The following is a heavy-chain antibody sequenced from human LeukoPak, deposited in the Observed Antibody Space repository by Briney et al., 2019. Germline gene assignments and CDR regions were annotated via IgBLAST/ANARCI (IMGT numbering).Heavy chain of an antibody. CDR1: GGSISSSSYY. CDR3: ARPGIAAASWFDP. CDR2: IYYSGST. J-gene: IGHJ5*02. D-gene: IGHD6-13*01. V-gene: IGHV4-39*01. Sequence: SETLSLTCTVSGGSISSSSYYWGWIRQPPGKGLEWIGSIYYSGSTYYNPSLKSRVTISVDTSKNQFSLELSSVTAADTAVYYCARPGIAAASWFDPWGQGTLVTVSS.